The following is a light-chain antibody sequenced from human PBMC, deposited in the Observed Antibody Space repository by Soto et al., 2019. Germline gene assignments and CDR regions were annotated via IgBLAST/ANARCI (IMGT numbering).Light chain of an antibody. CDR1: QRVSNNY. V-gene: IGKV3-20*01. CDR2: GSS. CDR3: QQYGSSPPYT. J-gene: IGKJ2*01. Sequence: EVVLTQSPGTLSLSPGERSTLSCRASQRVSNNYFAWYQQKPGQAPRLLIFGSSDRATGIPDRFSCSGSGTDFTLTSSRLEPEDFAVYYCQQYGSSPPYTFGQGTKLEIK.